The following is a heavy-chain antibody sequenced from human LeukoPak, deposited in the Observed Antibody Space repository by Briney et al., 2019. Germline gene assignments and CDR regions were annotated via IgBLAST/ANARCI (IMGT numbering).Heavy chain of an antibody. CDR2: INPNSGGT. V-gene: IGHV1-2*02. Sequence: ASVKVSCKASGYTFTGYYMHWVRQAPGQGLEWMGWINPNSGGTNYAQKFQGRVTMTRDASISTVYMELSRLRSDDTAVYYCARDWGYRYSSGWYDCWGQGTLVTVSS. J-gene: IGHJ5*01. CDR3: ARDWGYRYSSGWYDC. D-gene: IGHD6-19*01. CDR1: GYTFTGYY.